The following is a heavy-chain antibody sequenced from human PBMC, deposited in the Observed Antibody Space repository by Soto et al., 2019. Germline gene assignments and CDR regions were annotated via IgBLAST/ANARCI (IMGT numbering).Heavy chain of an antibody. V-gene: IGHV1-69*05. CDR1: GGTFDNYA. D-gene: IGHD2-15*01. J-gene: IGHJ6*02. CDR3: ARGLRTGNYGMDV. Sequence: SVKVSCKASGGTFDNYAVSWVRQAPGQGLEWMGGIIPMFETVNYAQRFQGRLTIATDESTSTAYMELTSLTSADTAIYFCARGLRTGNYGMDVWGQGTTVTVSS. CDR2: IIPMFETV.